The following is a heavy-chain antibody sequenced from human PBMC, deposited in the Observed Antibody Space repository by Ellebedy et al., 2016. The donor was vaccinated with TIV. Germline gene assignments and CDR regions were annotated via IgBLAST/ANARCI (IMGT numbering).Heavy chain of an antibody. V-gene: IGHV3-30*18. CDR3: AKLGATTRLGAFDNGDY. D-gene: IGHD3-9*01. J-gene: IGHJ4*02. Sequence: GESLKISCAVSGFSFSDYAMHWVRQAPGTGLEWVAAIAYDGLEKYHSDSVKGRFTISRDNSKNTLYLQMNNLRPEDTAVYYCAKLGATTRLGAFDNGDYWGQGTLVTVSS. CDR1: GFSFSDYA. CDR2: IAYDGLEK.